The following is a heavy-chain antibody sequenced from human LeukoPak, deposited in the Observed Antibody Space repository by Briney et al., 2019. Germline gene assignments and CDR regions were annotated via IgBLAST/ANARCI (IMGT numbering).Heavy chain of an antibody. V-gene: IGHV3-15*01. CDR2: VISKTDGGTT. CDR3: TTQADY. CDR1: GFTFSNAW. J-gene: IGHJ4*02. Sequence: KPGGSLRLSCAASGFTFSNAWMSWVRQAPGKGLEWVGRVISKTDGGTTDYAAPVKGRFTISRDDSENTLYLQMNSLKTEDTAVYYCTTQADYWGQGTLVTVSS.